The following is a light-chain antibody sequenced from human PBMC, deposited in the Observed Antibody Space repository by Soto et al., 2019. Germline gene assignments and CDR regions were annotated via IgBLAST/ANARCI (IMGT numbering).Light chain of an antibody. CDR3: MHALQSSFT. CDR2: LAS. V-gene: IGKV2-28*01. CDR1: QSLLPRNGHNY. J-gene: IGKJ3*01. Sequence: DIVMTQSPLSLSVTPGEAASISCRCTQSLLPRNGHNYLDWYLQKPGQSPQLLISLASNRPSGVPDRFSVNVSGMDFIHDISRVEAEDVGFYYCMHALQSSFTVDPGTEVDL.